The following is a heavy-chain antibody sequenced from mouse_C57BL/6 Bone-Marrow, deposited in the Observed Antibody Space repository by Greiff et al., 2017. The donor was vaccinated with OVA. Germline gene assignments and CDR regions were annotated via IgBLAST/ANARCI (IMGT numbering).Heavy chain of an antibody. CDR1: GYTFTSYW. J-gene: IGHJ3*01. Sequence: VKLVESGAELAKPGASVKLSCKASGYTFTSYWMHWVKQRPGQGLEWIGYINPSSGYTKYNQKFKDKATLTADKSSSTAYMQLSSLTYEDSAVYYCARRAYGNYEGFAYWGQGTLVTVSA. V-gene: IGHV1-7*01. CDR3: ARRAYGNYEGFAY. D-gene: IGHD2-1*01. CDR2: INPSSGYT.